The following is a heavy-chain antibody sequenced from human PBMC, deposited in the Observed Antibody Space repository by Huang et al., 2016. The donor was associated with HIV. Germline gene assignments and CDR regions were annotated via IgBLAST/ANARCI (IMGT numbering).Heavy chain of an antibody. J-gene: IGHJ2*01. D-gene: IGHD3-16*01. V-gene: IGHV1-8*01. CDR1: GYTFSNYD. CDR3: ARDASIDGGAHFDL. Sequence: QVQLVQSGAEVKKPGASVRVSCKAAGYTFSNYDINWLRQASGQGLGWMGWMNPKNGNTGSSPKFQGRVTMTRDTSMSTAYMELSSLRSDDTALYYCARDASIDGGAHFDLWGRGTLITVSS. CDR2: MNPKNGNT.